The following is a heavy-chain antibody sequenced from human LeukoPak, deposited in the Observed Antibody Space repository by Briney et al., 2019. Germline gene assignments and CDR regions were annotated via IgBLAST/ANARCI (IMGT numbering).Heavy chain of an antibody. Sequence: SGPTLVNPTQTLMLTCTFSGFSFTTSQVGVGWIRQPPGKALEWLGVLYWDDDKRYSPSLRNRLAIPKDTSKNQVDLTMTNMDPADTATYYCAHRPSGCMSGWDHCYFDNWPPGILVTVCS. CDR3: AHRPSGCMSGWDHCYFDN. D-gene: IGHD6-19*01. V-gene: IGHV2-5*02. CDR1: GFSFTTSQVG. CDR2: LYWDDDK. J-gene: IGHJ4*03.